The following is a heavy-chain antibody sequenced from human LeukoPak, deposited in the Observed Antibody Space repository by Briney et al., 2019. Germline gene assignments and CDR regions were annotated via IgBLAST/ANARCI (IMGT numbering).Heavy chain of an antibody. J-gene: IGHJ4*02. V-gene: IGHV3-30*02. D-gene: IGHD2-21*01. Sequence: GGSLRLSCAASGFTFSSYDMHWVRQAPGKGLEWVTLIRNDGSYKDYADSVKGRFTISRDNSKNTLYLQMNSLRAEDTALYYCAKREGVKNYFDYWGQGTLVTVSS. CDR1: GFTFSSYD. CDR3: AKREGVKNYFDY. CDR2: IRNDGSYK.